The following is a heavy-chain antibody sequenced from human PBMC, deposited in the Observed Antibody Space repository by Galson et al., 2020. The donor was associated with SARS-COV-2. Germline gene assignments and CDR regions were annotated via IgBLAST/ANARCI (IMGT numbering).Heavy chain of an antibody. CDR1: GFTFSSYA. CDR3: ARGNDLNAFDI. Sequence: GGSLRLSCAASGFTFSSYAMHWVRQAPGQGLERVAVISYDGSNKYYADSVKGRFTISRDNSKNTLYLQMNSLRAEDTAVYYCARGNDLNAFDIWGQGTMVTVSS. V-gene: IGHV3-30*04. J-gene: IGHJ3*02. CDR2: ISYDGSNK.